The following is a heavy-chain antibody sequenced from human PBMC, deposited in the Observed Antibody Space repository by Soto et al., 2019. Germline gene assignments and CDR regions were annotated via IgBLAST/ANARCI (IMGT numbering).Heavy chain of an antibody. CDR1: GFTVSSNY. V-gene: IGHV3-33*08. CDR2: IWFDGSNK. CDR3: ARASGPFDM. Sequence: SLRLSCAASGFTVSSNYMHWVRQAPGKGLEWVAVIWFDGSNKFYADSVKGRFTISRDNSQNTLYLQMNSLRVDDTALYYCARASGPFDMWGQGTMVTVSS. J-gene: IGHJ3*02. D-gene: IGHD3-10*01.